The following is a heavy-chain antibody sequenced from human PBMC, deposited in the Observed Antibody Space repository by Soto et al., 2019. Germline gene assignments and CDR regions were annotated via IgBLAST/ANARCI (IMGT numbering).Heavy chain of an antibody. D-gene: IGHD2-21*01. V-gene: IGHV3-21*01. CDR2: ITAGSAYI. J-gene: IGHJ5*02. CDR1: GFTFNTYD. CDR3: VRSGTARLLRHSWFDT. Sequence: EVQLVESGGGLVKPWGFLRLSCAASGFTFNTYDMNCVRQAPGKGLEWVSSITAGSAYIYYADSVRGRITISRDNAKNSQFLQMHSLRDEDTAVYYCVRSGTARLLRHSWFDTWGQGTLVNVSS.